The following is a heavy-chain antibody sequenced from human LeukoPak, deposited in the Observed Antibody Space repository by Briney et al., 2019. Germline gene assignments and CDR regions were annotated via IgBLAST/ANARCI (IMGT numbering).Heavy chain of an antibody. J-gene: IGHJ4*02. CDR1: GFTFSSYW. CDR2: INHNGNVN. Sequence: PGGSLRLSCAASGFTFSSYWMNWARQAPGKGLEWVASINHNGNVNYYVDSVKGRFTISRDNAKSSLYLQMNSLRAEDTAIYYCTRVGYIDEGIDYWGQGTLVTVSS. CDR3: TRVGYIDEGIDY. D-gene: IGHD5-24*01. V-gene: IGHV3-7*04.